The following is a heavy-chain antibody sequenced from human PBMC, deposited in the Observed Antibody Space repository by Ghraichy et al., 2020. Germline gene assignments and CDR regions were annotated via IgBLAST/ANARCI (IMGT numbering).Heavy chain of an antibody. Sequence: LSLTCAASGFTFSSYAMSWVRQAPGKGLEWVSAISGSGGSTYYADSVKGRFTISRDNSKNTLYLQMNSLRAEDTAVYYCAKDMTVDYGDYYGMDVWGQGTTVTVSS. CDR3: AKDMTVDYGDYYGMDV. V-gene: IGHV3-23*01. D-gene: IGHD4-17*01. J-gene: IGHJ6*02. CDR1: GFTFSSYA. CDR2: ISGSGGST.